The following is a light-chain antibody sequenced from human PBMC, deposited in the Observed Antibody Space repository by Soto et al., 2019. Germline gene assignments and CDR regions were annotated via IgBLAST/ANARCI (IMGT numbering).Light chain of an antibody. Sequence: EIVMTQSPATLSVSPGERATLSCRASQNIYSNVAWYQQRPGQAPRLLIYRASTRAPGIPARFSGSGSGTEFTLTISCLQSDDFTVYSCLQYHNLWAFGQGTKVDI. J-gene: IGKJ1*01. CDR2: RAS. V-gene: IGKV3-15*01. CDR3: LQYHNLWA. CDR1: QNIYSN.